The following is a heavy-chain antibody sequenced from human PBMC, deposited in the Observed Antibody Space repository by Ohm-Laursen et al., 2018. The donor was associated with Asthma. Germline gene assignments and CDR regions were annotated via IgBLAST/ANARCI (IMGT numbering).Heavy chain of an antibody. Sequence: SLRLSCAAFGFTFSSYAMSWVRQAPGKGLEWVSAISGSGGSTYYADSVKGRFTISRDNSKNTLYLQMNSLRAEDTAVYYCAKPPIAAAGNFDYWGQGTLVTVSS. CDR1: GFTFSSYA. J-gene: IGHJ4*02. CDR3: AKPPIAAAGNFDY. CDR2: ISGSGGST. D-gene: IGHD6-13*01. V-gene: IGHV3-23*01.